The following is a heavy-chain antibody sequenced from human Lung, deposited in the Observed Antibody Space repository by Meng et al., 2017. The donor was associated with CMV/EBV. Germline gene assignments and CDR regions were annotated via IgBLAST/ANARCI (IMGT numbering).Heavy chain of an antibody. CDR3: ARYLITFGGVIVSDY. CDR1: GGSISSSSYY. Sequence: LXXTVSGGSISSSSYYWGWIRQPPGKGLEWIGSIYYSGSTYYNPSLKSRVTISVDTSKNQFSLKLSSVTAADTAVYYCARYLITFGGVIVSDYWGQGTXVTVSS. CDR2: IYYSGST. J-gene: IGHJ4*02. V-gene: IGHV4-39*07. D-gene: IGHD3-16*02.